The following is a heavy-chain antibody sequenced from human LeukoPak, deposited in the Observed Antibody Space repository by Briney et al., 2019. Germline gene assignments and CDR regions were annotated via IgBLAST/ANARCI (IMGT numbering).Heavy chain of an antibody. Sequence: ASVKVSCKASGYTFIGYYMHWVRQAPGQGLEWMGRINPNSGGTNYAQKFQGRVTMTRDTPISTAYMELRRLRSDDTAVYYCARDFERPDYWGQGTLVTVSS. J-gene: IGHJ4*02. V-gene: IGHV1-2*06. CDR3: ARDFERPDY. CDR1: GYTFIGYY. CDR2: INPNSGGT.